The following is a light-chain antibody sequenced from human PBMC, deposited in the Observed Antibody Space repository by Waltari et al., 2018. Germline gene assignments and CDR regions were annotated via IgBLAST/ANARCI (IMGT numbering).Light chain of an antibody. V-gene: IGLV7-46*01. CDR2: DTS. CDR1: TGVVTSGHY. J-gene: IGLJ3*02. CDR3: LLSYSGASWV. Sequence: QAVVTQEPSLTVSPGGTVTLTCGSSTGVVTSGHYPYWFQQKPGQAPRTLIYDTSNKHSWTPARFSGSLLGGKAALTLSGAQPEDEAEYYCLLSYSGASWVFGGGTKLTVL.